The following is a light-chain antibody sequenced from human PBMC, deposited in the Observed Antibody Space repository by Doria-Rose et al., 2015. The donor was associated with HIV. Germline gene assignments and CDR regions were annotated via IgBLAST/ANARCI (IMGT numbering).Light chain of an antibody. CDR1: QSFSSTY. V-gene: IGKV3-20*01. CDR2: DGS. J-gene: IGKJ1*01. CDR3: HQYGTSWT. Sequence: TQSPGTLSLSPGERATLSCRASQSFSSTYLAWYQQIPGQAPSLLIYDGSTRATGIPDSFSASGSGTDFTLTINRLEPEDFALYYCHQYGTSWTFGQGTKVEI.